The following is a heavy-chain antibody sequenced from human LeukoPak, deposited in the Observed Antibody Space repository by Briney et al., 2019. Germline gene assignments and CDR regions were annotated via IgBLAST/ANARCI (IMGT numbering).Heavy chain of an antibody. V-gene: IGHV1-69*02. Sequence: SSVKVSCKASGGTFSSYTISWVRQAPGQGLEWMGRIIPILGIANYTQKFQGRVTITADKSTSTAYMELSSLRSEDTAVYYCARGGSWATCFDYWGQGTLVTVSS. D-gene: IGHD2-15*01. J-gene: IGHJ4*02. CDR2: IIPILGIA. CDR1: GGTFSSYT. CDR3: ARGGSWATCFDY.